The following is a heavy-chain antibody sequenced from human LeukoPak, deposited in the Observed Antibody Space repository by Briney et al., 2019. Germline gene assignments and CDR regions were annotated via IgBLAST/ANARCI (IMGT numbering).Heavy chain of an antibody. CDR3: ARALPAPCSGGSCYGWGFDY. CDR2: IYYSGST. J-gene: IGHJ4*02. CDR1: GGSISSYY. V-gene: IGHV4-59*01. D-gene: IGHD2-15*01. Sequence: SETLSLTCTVSGGSISSYYWSWIRQPPGKGLEWIGYIYYSGSTNHNPSLKSRVTISVDTSKNQFSLKLSSVTAADTAVYYCARALPAPCSGGSCYGWGFDYWGQGTLVTVSS.